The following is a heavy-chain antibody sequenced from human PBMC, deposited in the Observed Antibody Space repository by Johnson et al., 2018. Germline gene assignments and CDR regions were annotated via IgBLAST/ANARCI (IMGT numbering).Heavy chain of an antibody. CDR3: ARDSWDTSSWYGAFDI. J-gene: IGHJ3*02. CDR1: GGSLRSGSYY. V-gene: IGHV4-61*01. D-gene: IGHD6-13*01. CDR2: IDYSGTT. Sequence: QLQESGPGLVKPSEALSLTWAVSGGSLRSGSYYWSWIRQPPGKGLEWIGYIDYSGTTNYNPSLKRRVTLSVDTSKKQFSLKLSSVTAADTAVYYCARDSWDTSSWYGAFDIWGLGTMVTVSS.